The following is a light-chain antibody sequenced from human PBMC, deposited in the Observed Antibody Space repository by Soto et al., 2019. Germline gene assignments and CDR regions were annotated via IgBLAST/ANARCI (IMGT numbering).Light chain of an antibody. CDR3: QSFDSSLSAFYV. J-gene: IGLJ1*01. Sequence: QSVLTQPPSVSGAPGQRVTISCTGSSSNIGAGYDVHWYQQVPGTAPKLLIYGNSNRPSGVPDRFSGSKSGTSASLAITGLQDEDEADYYCQSFDSSLSAFYVFGTGTKVTVL. CDR2: GNS. CDR1: SSNIGAGYD. V-gene: IGLV1-40*01.